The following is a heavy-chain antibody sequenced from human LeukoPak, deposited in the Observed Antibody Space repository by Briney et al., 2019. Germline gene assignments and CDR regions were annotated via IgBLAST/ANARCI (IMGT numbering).Heavy chain of an antibody. Sequence: PGGSLRLSCAASGFMFTSSWMSWVRQAPGKGLEWVASINHDGSEKYYVDSVKGRFTISRDNAKNSLYLQMNSLRAEDTAVYHCARVVVATTNRFDPWGRGPLVTVSS. D-gene: IGHD5-12*01. CDR2: INHDGSEK. J-gene: IGHJ5*02. CDR1: GFMFTSSW. CDR3: ARVVVATTNRFDP. V-gene: IGHV3-7*05.